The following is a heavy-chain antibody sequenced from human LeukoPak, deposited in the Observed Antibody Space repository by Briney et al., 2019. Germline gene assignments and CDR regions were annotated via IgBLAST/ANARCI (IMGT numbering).Heavy chain of an antibody. Sequence: PGGSLRLSCAASGFTFSSYAMHWVRQAPGKGLEWVAVISYDGSNKYYADSMKGRFTISRDNSKNTLYLQMNSLRAEDTAVYYCARDHEQLTALDYWGQGTLVTVSS. J-gene: IGHJ4*02. CDR2: ISYDGSNK. CDR1: GFTFSSYA. D-gene: IGHD6-6*01. CDR3: ARDHEQLTALDY. V-gene: IGHV3-30-3*01.